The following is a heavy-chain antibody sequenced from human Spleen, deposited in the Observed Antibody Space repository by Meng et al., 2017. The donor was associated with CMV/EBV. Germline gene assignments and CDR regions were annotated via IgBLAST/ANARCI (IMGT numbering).Heavy chain of an antibody. CDR1: GGSISSGSYY. CDR2: IYTSGST. Sequence: HVPLQQYGPGLLKLSQTLSLPCTVSGGSISSGSYYWSWIRQPAGKGLECIGRIYTSGSTNYNPSLKRRVTISVDTSKNQFSLKLSSVTAADTAVYYCARVDYYGSGSFNWFDPWGQGTLVTVSS. CDR3: ARVDYYGSGSFNWFDP. J-gene: IGHJ5*02. D-gene: IGHD3-10*01. V-gene: IGHV4-61*02.